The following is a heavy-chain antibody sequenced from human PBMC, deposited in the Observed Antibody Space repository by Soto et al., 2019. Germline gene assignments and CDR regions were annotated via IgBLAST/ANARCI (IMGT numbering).Heavy chain of an antibody. CDR3: AKDVATVISYYYYGMDV. V-gene: IGHV3-30*18. Sequence: GGSLRLSCAASGFTFSSYGMHWVRQAPGKGLEWVAVISYDGSNKYYADSVKGRFTISRDNSKNTLYLQMNSLRAEDTAVYYCAKDVATVISYYYYGMDVWGQGTTVTVSS. CDR2: ISYDGSNK. CDR1: GFTFSSYG. D-gene: IGHD4-17*01. J-gene: IGHJ6*02.